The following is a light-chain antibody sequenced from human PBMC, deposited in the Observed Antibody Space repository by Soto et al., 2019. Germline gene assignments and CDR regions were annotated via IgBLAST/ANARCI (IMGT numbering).Light chain of an antibody. Sequence: LTQPPSFLSASVGDRVTLTCRASQSVSSNSVAWFQQRSGQAPRLLIFGASSRATGIPDRFSGSGSGTDFTLTISGLEPEDFAVYFCQQYGRSPWTFGQGTKVDIK. V-gene: IGKV3-20*01. CDR3: QQYGRSPWT. J-gene: IGKJ1*01. CDR2: GAS. CDR1: QSVSSNS.